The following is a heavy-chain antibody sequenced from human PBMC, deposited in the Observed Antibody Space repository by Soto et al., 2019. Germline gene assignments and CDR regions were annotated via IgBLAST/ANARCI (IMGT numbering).Heavy chain of an antibody. CDR2: INWNGGST. J-gene: IGHJ4*02. CDR3: ASTWAAAGTASPTYDY. Sequence: EVQLVESGGGVVRPGGSLRLSCAASGFTFDDYGMSWVRQAPGKGLEWVSGINWNGGSTGYADSVKGRFTISRDNAKNXLYLQMNSLRAEDTALYYCASTWAAAGTASPTYDYWGQGALVTVSS. V-gene: IGHV3-20*04. D-gene: IGHD6-13*01. CDR1: GFTFDDYG.